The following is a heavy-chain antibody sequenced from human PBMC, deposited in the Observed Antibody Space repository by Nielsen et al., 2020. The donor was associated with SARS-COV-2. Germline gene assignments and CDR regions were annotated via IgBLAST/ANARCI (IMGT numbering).Heavy chain of an antibody. CDR1: GYTFASYD. J-gene: IGHJ5*02. V-gene: IGHV1-8*01. CDR3: ARTDYDILTGYSPNWFDP. Sequence: SVKVSCKASGYTFASYDINWVRQATGQGLEWMGWMNPNSGNTGYAQKFQGRVTMTRNTSISTAYMELSSLRSEDTAVYYCARTDYDILTGYSPNWFDPWGQGTLVTVSS. CDR2: MNPNSGNT. D-gene: IGHD3-9*01.